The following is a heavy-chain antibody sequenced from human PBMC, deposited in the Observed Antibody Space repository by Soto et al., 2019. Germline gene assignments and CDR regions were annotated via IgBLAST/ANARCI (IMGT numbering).Heavy chain of an antibody. CDR3: ASSIN. CDR1: GFPFSSYG. CDR2: IWYDGSNK. V-gene: IGHV3-33*03. Sequence: GGSLRLSCAASGFPFSSYGMHWVRQAPGKGLDWVGVIWYDGSNKDYAESVKGRFTISRDNSKNMLYLQMNSLRADDTAVYYCASSINWGQGTLVTVPQ. J-gene: IGHJ4*02.